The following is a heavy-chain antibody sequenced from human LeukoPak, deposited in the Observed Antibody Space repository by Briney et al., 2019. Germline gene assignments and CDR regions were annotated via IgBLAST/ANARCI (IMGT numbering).Heavy chain of an antibody. J-gene: IGHJ4*02. CDR3: ARDFCSGGACYAFNF. CDR2: IWYDGSNK. Sequence: GGSLRLSCAASGFTFSSYGMHWVRQAPGKGLEWVAVIWYDGSNKYYADSVKGRFTISRDNSKNTLYLQMNSLRAEDTAVYYCARDFCSGGACYAFNFWGQGTLVTVSS. CDR1: GFTFSSYG. V-gene: IGHV3-33*01. D-gene: IGHD2-21*02.